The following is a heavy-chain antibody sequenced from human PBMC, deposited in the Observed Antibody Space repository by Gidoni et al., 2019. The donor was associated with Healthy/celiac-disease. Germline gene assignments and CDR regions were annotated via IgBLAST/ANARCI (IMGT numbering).Heavy chain of an antibody. CDR3: ARDPDALAVAGTSTSYFDY. J-gene: IGHJ4*02. Sequence: EVQLVESVGGLVKPGGSLRLSCAASGFTFSSYSMNWVRQAPGKGLEWVSSISSSSSYIYYADSVKGRFTISRDNAKNSLYLQMNSLRAEDTAVYYCARDPDALAVAGTSTSYFDYWGQGTLVTVSS. D-gene: IGHD6-19*01. CDR2: ISSSSSYI. V-gene: IGHV3-21*01. CDR1: GFTFSSYS.